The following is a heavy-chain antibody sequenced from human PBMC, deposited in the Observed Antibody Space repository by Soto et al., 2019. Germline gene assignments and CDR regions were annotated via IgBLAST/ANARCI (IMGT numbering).Heavy chain of an antibody. CDR2: INPYSGGT. J-gene: IGHJ3*02. CDR1: GYTFTSYG. CDR3: ARYSPRSYSGYAYDAFDI. V-gene: IGHV1-2*04. Sequence: ASVKVSCKASGYTFTSYGISWVRQAPGQGLEWMGWINPYSGGTNYAQKFQGWVTMTRDTSISTAYMELSRLRSDDTAVYYCARYSPRSYSGYAYDAFDIWGQGTMVTVSS. D-gene: IGHD5-12*01.